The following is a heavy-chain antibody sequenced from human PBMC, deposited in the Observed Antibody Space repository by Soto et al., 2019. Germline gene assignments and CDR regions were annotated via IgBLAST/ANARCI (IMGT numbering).Heavy chain of an antibody. J-gene: IGHJ4*02. Sequence: SETLSLTCTVSGGSISSGGYYWSWIRQHPGKGLEWIGYIYYSGSTYYNPSLKSRVTISVDTSKNQFSLKLSSVTAADTAVYYCAGGGESEPDFDYWGQGTLVTVS. D-gene: IGHD3-16*01. CDR1: GGSISSGGYY. V-gene: IGHV4-31*03. CDR2: IYYSGST. CDR3: AGGGESEPDFDY.